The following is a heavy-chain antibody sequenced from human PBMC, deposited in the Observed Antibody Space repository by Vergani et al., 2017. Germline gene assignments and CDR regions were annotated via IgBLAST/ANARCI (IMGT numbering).Heavy chain of an antibody. V-gene: IGHV3-30*18. CDR3: AKDGGFSDSSGNFYEGYYFDH. J-gene: IGHJ4*02. CDR2: ISFDGTQT. D-gene: IGHD3-22*01. Sequence: QVQLVESGGGVVQPGKSLRLSCATSGLPFSSHGMHWVRQAPGKGLEWVAVISFDGTQTYYADSVKGRFTISRDNSKNTLSLQMNSLRVEDTAVYYCAKDGGFSDSSGNFYEGYYFDHWGQGTLVAVSS. CDR1: GLPFSSHG.